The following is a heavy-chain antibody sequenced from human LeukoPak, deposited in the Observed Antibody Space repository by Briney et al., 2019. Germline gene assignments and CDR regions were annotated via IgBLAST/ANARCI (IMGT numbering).Heavy chain of an antibody. CDR2: IYYSGST. Sequence: PSETLSLTGTVSGGSISSSSYYWGWIRQPPGKGLEWIGSIYYSGSTYYNPSLKSRVTISVDTSKNQFSLKLSSVTAADTAVYYCARLERSRMDGAQYWGQGTLVTVSS. CDR1: GGSISSSSYY. V-gene: IGHV4-39*01. CDR3: ARLERSRMDGAQY. D-gene: IGHD4/OR15-4a*01. J-gene: IGHJ4*02.